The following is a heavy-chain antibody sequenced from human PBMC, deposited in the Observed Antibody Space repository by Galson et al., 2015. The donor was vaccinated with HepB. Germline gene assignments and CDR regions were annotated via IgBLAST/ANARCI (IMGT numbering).Heavy chain of an antibody. V-gene: IGHV3-15*01. D-gene: IGHD3-3*01. CDR1: GFTFSNAW. J-gene: IGHJ4*02. Sequence: SLRLSCAASGFTFSNAWMSWVRQAPGKGLEWVGRIKSKTDGGTTDYAAPVKGRFTISRDDSKNTLYLQMNSLKTEDTAVYYCTTRSFGVVIPTDYWGQGTLVPVSS. CDR2: IKSKTDGGTT. CDR3: TTRSFGVVIPTDY.